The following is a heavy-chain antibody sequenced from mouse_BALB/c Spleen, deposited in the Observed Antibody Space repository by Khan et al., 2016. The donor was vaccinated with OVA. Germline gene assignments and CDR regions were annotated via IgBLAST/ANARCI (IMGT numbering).Heavy chain of an antibody. CDR2: LWGDGST. J-gene: IGHJ4*01. Sequence: QVQLQQSGPGLVAPSQSLSITCTVSGFSLTGYGVNWVRQPPGKGLEWLGMLWGDGSTDYNSALKSRLSISKDNSKSQVFLKMNSLHTDDTARYYCAREIYYDYAYYYAMDYWGQGTSVTVSS. CDR3: AREIYYDYAYYYAMDY. CDR1: GFSLTGYG. D-gene: IGHD2-4*01. V-gene: IGHV2-6-7*01.